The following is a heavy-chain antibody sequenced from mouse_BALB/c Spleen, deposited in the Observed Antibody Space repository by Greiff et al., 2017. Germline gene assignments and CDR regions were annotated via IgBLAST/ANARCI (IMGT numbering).Heavy chain of an antibody. V-gene: IGHV5-17*02. CDR3: ARLSWDGGYFDY. CDR1: GFTFSSFG. Sequence: EVLLVESGGGLVQPGGSRKLSCAASGFTFSSFGMHWVRQAPEKGLEWVAYISSGSSTIYYADTVKGRFTISRDNPKNTLFLQMTSLRSEDTAMYYCARLSWDGGYFDYWGQGTTLTVSS. D-gene: IGHD4-1*01. CDR2: ISSGSSTI. J-gene: IGHJ2*01.